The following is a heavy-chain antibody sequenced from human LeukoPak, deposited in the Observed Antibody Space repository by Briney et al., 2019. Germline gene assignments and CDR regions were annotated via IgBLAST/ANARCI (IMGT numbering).Heavy chain of an antibody. J-gene: IGHJ4*02. CDR1: GGTFSSYA. CDR2: IIPILGIA. CDR3: ARNLMGATGPGY. Sequence: ASVKVSCKASGGTFSSYAISWVRQAPGQGLEWMGRIIPILGIANYAQKFQGRVTITADKSTSTAYMELSSLRSEDTAVYYCARNLMGATGPGYWGQGTLVTVSS. D-gene: IGHD1-26*01. V-gene: IGHV1-69*04.